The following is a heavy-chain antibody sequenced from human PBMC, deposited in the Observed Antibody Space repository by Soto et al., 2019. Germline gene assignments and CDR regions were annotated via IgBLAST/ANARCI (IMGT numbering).Heavy chain of an antibody. CDR2: ITNMDSRT. Sequence: VQLVESGGGVVQPGRSLRLSCAASGFTFNNYAMSWVRQAQGKGLEWVSTITNMDSRTYYLGSVQGRFTISRDNSERTLYLQMNSLRAEDTAIYYCARRTPGTTLTFYAMDVWGQGTSVTVSS. D-gene: IGHD1-7*01. CDR1: GFTFNNYA. V-gene: IGHV3-23*04. J-gene: IGHJ6*02. CDR3: ARRTPGTTLTFYAMDV.